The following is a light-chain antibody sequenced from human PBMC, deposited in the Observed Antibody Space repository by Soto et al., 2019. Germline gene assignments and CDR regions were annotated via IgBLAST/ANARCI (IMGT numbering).Light chain of an antibody. V-gene: IGKV3D-20*02. Sequence: EIVLAQSPGTLSLSPGESATLSCRASQSVSSSFLAWYQQKAGQAPTLLIYGATRRATGIPDRFSGSGSGTYFTLTISSLEPEDFAVYYCQQRSDWPWTFAQGSMVAI. J-gene: IGKJ1*01. CDR3: QQRSDWPWT. CDR2: GAT. CDR1: QSVSSSF.